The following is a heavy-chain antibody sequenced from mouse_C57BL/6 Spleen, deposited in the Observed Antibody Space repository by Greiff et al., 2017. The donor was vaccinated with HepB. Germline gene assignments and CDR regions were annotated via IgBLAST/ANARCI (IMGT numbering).Heavy chain of an antibody. J-gene: IGHJ4*01. D-gene: IGHD1-1*01. Sequence: VQLQQSGPELVKPGASVKISCKASGYTFTDYYMNWVKQSHGKSLEWIGDINPNNGGTSYNQKFKGKATLTVDKSSSTAYMELRSLTSEDSAVYYCARSSEYYYAMDYWGQGTSVTVSS. V-gene: IGHV1-26*01. CDR1: GYTFTDYY. CDR2: INPNNGGT. CDR3: ARSSEYYYAMDY.